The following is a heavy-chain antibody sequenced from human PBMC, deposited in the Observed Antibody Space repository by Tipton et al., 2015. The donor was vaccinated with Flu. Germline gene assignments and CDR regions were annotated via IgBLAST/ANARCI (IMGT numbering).Heavy chain of an antibody. V-gene: IGHV4-59*01. CDR3: ARAPPYYDFWSGYYSYYYGMDV. CDR1: GGSISSYY. CDR2: IYYSGST. D-gene: IGHD3-3*01. J-gene: IGHJ6*02. Sequence: TLSLTCTVSGGSISSYYWSWIRQPPGKGLEWIGYIYYSGSTNYNPSLKSRVTISVDTSKNQFSLKLSSVTAADTAVYYCARAPPYYDFWSGYYSYYYGMDVWGQGTTVTVSS.